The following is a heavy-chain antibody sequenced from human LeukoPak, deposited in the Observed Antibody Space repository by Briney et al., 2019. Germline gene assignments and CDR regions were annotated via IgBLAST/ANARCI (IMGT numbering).Heavy chain of an antibody. CDR1: GDILTSHH. D-gene: IGHD6-19*01. CDR3: AKVVVNTNGWFHYDY. V-gene: IGHV1-46*01. Sequence: ASVKVSCKASGDILTSHHIHWVRQAPGQGLEWMGTINPSGGSTTYAQKFQGRVTLSSDTSTTTVFLELSSLRSEDTGVYYCAKVVVNTNGWFHYDYWGQGTLVTVSS. J-gene: IGHJ4*02. CDR2: INPSGGST.